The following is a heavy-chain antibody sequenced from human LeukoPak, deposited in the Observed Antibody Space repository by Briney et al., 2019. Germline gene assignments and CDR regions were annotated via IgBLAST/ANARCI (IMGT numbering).Heavy chain of an antibody. J-gene: IGHJ4*02. CDR2: IRYDGTNK. V-gene: IGHV3-30*02. CDR1: GFTFSSYG. Sequence: PGGSLRLSCAASGFTFSSYGMHWVRQAPGKGLEWVAFIRYDGTNKYYADSVKGRFTISRENSKNTLYLQMNSLRAEDTAVYYCAKGGYSSGWFDYWGQGALVTVSS. D-gene: IGHD6-19*01. CDR3: AKGGYSSGWFDY.